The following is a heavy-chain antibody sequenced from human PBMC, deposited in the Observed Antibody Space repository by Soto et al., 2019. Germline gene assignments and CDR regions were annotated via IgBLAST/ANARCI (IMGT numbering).Heavy chain of an antibody. D-gene: IGHD3-10*01. CDR1: GGSVTSYY. CDR3: ARALNGSGVLDV. Sequence: SETLSLTCTVSGGSVTSYYWSCIRQPPGKTLEWIGTIYYSGSTNYNPSLKSRVTISVDTSKNQFSLELGSVTAADTAVYFCARALNGSGVLDVWGQGTTVTV. CDR2: IYYSGST. V-gene: IGHV4-59*02. J-gene: IGHJ6*02.